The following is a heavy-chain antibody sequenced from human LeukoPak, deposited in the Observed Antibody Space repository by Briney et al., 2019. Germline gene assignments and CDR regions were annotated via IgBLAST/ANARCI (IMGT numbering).Heavy chain of an antibody. CDR3: ARERRGQQLVYNWFDP. CDR2: INHSGST. V-gene: IGHV4-34*01. D-gene: IGHD6-13*01. CDR1: GGSFSGYY. Sequence: PSETLSLTCAVYGGSFSGYYWSWIRQPPGKGLEWIGEINHSGSTNYNPSLKSRVTISVDTSKNQFSLKLSSVTAADTAVYYCARERRGQQLVYNWFDPWGQGTLVTVSS. J-gene: IGHJ5*02.